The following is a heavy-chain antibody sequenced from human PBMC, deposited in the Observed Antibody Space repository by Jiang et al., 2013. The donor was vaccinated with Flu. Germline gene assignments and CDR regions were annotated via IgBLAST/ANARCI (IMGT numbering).Heavy chain of an antibody. J-gene: IGHJ4*02. CDR2: VYPGGSDT. D-gene: IGHD2-15*01. Sequence: GAEVKKPGESLRISCKASGYRFFNYWIGWVRQMPGKDLEWMGIVYPGGSDTRYRPSFHGQVTTSADKSITTAYLQWSSLKASDSAMYYCARVALECSGGSCLDFDYWGQGTLVSVSS. CDR3: ARVALECSGGSCLDFDY. V-gene: IGHV5-51*01. CDR1: GYRFFNYW.